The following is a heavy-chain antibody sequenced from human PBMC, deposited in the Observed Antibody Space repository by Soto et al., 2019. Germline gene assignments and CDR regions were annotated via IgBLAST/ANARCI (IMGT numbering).Heavy chain of an antibody. Sequence: PGGSLRLSCAASRFTFSTYSMNWVRQAPGKGLEWVSSISSSSSYIYYADSVKGRFTISRDNAKNSLYLQMNSLRAEDTAVYYCARVGYCSSTSCYDTPYYYYGMDVWGQGTTVTVSS. CDR3: ARVGYCSSTSCYDTPYYYYGMDV. D-gene: IGHD2-2*03. CDR2: ISSSSSYI. V-gene: IGHV3-21*01. J-gene: IGHJ6*02. CDR1: RFTFSTYS.